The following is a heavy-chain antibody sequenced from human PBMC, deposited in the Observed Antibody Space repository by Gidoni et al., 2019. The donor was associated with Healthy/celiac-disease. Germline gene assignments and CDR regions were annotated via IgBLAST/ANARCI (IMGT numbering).Heavy chain of an antibody. CDR3: AREGDYYGSGSYYDY. V-gene: IGHV1-2*04. J-gene: IGHJ4*02. CDR1: GYTFTGYY. Sequence: VQLVQSVADVTNPGASVKVSCKASGYTFTGYYMHWVRQAPGQGLEWMGWIKHNSGGTNDAQKLQGWGTMNRDKYISTAYMEMSRLRADDTAVYYCAREGDYYGSGSYYDYWGQGTLVAVSS. CDR2: IKHNSGGT. D-gene: IGHD3-10*01.